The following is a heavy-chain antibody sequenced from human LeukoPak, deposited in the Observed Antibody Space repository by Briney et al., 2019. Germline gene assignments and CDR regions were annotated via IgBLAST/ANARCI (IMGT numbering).Heavy chain of an antibody. CDR1: GYTLTDLS. J-gene: IGHJ4*02. CDR3: ARVRGYSSSWEFDY. Sequence: ASVKVSCKVSGYTLTDLSVHWVLQAPGKGLEWMGWISAYNGNTNYAQKLQGRVTMTTDTSTSTAYMELRSLRSDDTAVYYCARVRGYSSSWEFDYWGQGTLVTVSS. D-gene: IGHD6-13*01. V-gene: IGHV1-18*01. CDR2: ISAYNGNT.